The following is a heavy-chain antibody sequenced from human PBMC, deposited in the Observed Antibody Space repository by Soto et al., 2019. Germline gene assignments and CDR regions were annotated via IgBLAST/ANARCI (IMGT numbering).Heavy chain of an antibody. Sequence: GGSLRLSCAASGFTFSSYDMHWVHQATGKGLEWVSAIGTAGDTYYPGSVKGRFTISRENAKNSLYLQMNSLRAGDTAVYYCARGGGYCSSTSCYGDGVDVWGKGTTVTVSS. CDR1: GFTFSSYD. CDR2: IGTAGDT. V-gene: IGHV3-13*01. J-gene: IGHJ6*04. D-gene: IGHD2-2*01. CDR3: ARGGGYCSSTSCYGDGVDV.